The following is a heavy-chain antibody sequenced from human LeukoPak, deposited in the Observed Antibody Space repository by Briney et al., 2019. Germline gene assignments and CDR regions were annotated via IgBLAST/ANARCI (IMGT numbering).Heavy chain of an antibody. Sequence: GESLEISCKGSGYSFTSYWIGWVRQMPGKGLEWMGIIYPGNSDTRYSPSFKGQVTISADTSISPASLQWSSLKASDTAMYYCARHEWYPDAFDIWGQGTMVTVSS. D-gene: IGHD3-3*01. CDR2: IYPGNSDT. V-gene: IGHV5-51*01. CDR3: ARHEWYPDAFDI. CDR1: GYSFTSYW. J-gene: IGHJ3*02.